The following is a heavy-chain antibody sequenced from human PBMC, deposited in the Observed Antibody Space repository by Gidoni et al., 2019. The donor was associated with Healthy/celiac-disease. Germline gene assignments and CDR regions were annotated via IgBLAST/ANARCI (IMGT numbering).Heavy chain of an antibody. CDR3: ASVPSIAAAGGITDGTDP. CDR1: GFTFSSYA. D-gene: IGHD6-13*01. CDR2: ISYDGSNK. J-gene: IGHJ5*02. V-gene: IGHV3-30*04. Sequence: QVQLVACGGGVVQAGRSRRRYCAAWGFTFSSYAMHWVRQAPGKGLEWVSVISYDGSNKYYADSVKGRFTISRDNSKNTLYLQMNSLRAEDTAVYYCASVPSIAAAGGITDGTDPWGQGTLVTVSS.